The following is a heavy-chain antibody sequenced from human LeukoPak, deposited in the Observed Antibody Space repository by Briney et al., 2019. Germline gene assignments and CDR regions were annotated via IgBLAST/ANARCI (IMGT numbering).Heavy chain of an antibody. Sequence: GASVKVSCKASGYTFTGYYIHWVRQAPGQGLEWMGRINPNNGGTNYAQKFQGRVTMTRDMSMSTASMELSRLRSDDTAVYYCAGEDNSSGYRPFDIWGQGTMVTVPS. CDR3: AGEDNSSGYRPFDI. V-gene: IGHV1-2*06. CDR1: GYTFTGYY. J-gene: IGHJ3*02. D-gene: IGHD3-22*01. CDR2: INPNNGGT.